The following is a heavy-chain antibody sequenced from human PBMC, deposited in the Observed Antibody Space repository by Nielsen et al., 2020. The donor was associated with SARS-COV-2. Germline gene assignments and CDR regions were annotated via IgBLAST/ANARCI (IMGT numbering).Heavy chain of an antibody. Sequence: GESLKISCTASGFTFGDFAMSWVRQAPGRGLEWVAVISYPRGETYYAESVQGRFTISRDNSKNTLYLQLNGLRPEDTAVYYCARDSAGFDFWGQGTMVTVSS. J-gene: IGHJ3*01. CDR1: GFTFGDFA. CDR2: ISYPRGET. CDR3: ARDSAGFDF. D-gene: IGHD6-13*01. V-gene: IGHV3-30-3*01.